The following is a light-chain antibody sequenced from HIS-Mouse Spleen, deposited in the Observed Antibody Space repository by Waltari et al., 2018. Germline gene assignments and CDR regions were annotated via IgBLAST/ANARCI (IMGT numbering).Light chain of an antibody. J-gene: IGLJ2*01. CDR1: ALPKQS. CDR3: YSTDSSGNHRV. Sequence: SYELTQPPSVSESPGQTARSPCSGDALPKQSAYWYQQKSGQAPVLVIYEDSKRPSGIPERFSGSSSGTMATLTISGAQVEDEADYYCYSTDSSGNHRVFGGGTKLTVL. CDR2: EDS. V-gene: IGLV3-10*01.